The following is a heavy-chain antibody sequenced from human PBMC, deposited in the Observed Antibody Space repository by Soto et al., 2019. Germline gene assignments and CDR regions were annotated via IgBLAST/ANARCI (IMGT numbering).Heavy chain of an antibody. CDR2: IIPIFGKA. V-gene: IGHV1-69*12. CDR1: GGTFSSYA. CDR3: ARHLGGNHYYYGMDD. J-gene: IGHJ6*02. D-gene: IGHD3-16*01. Sequence: QVQLVQSGAEVKKPGASVKVSCKASGGTFSSYAISWVRKAPGQGLEWMGGIIPIFGKADYAQKFQGRDRIAADDFTSTAYIELSSLRSEDTAVYYCARHLGGNHYYYGMDDWGQGTTVTISS.